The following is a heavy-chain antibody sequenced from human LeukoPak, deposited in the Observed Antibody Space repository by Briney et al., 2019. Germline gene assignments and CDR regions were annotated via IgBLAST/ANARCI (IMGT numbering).Heavy chain of an antibody. CDR2: MYYSGST. CDR1: GDSFSGYF. V-gene: IGHV4-59*01. CDR3: ARGGITIFGVTIEGFDY. Sequence: PSETLSLTCTVSGDSFSGYFWNWIRQVPGKGLVWIGYMYYSGSTKYNPSLKSRVTISVDTSKNQFSLKLTSVTAADTAVYYCARGGITIFGVTIEGFDYWGPGTLVTVSS. D-gene: IGHD3-3*01. J-gene: IGHJ4*02.